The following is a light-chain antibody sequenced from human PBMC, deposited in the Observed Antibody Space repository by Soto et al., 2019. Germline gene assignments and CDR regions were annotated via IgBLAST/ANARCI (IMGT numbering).Light chain of an antibody. CDR3: AAWEDILNIVV. Sequence: QSVLTQPPSMSASPGQTITISCSGARSNIGKNTLNWFQQLPGTAPNLLISTPNHRPSGVRDRFSASKSGTSASLTISGLRSDDEADYYCAAWEDILNIVVFGGGTKVTVL. CDR1: RSNIGKNT. CDR2: TPN. J-gene: IGLJ2*01. V-gene: IGLV1-44*01.